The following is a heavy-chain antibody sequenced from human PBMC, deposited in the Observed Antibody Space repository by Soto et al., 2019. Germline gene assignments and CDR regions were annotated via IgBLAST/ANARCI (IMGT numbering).Heavy chain of an antibody. Sequence: SVKVSCKASGCTFSSYAISWVRQAPGQGLEWMGGIIPIFGTANYAQKFQGRVTITADESTSTAYMELSSLRSEDTAVYYCARDPGPPLSVCFSTSCPYGMDVWSQGTTVTVSS. J-gene: IGHJ6*02. D-gene: IGHD2-2*01. V-gene: IGHV1-69*13. CDR2: IIPIFGTA. CDR1: GCTFSSYA. CDR3: ARDPGPPLSVCFSTSCPYGMDV.